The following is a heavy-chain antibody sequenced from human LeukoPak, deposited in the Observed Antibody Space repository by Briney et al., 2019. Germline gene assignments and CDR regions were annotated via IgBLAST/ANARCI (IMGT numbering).Heavy chain of an antibody. V-gene: IGHV3-23*01. Sequence: GVSLRLSCTASGFTFSTYAMTWVRQAPGKGLEWVSVISHGGDSAWYAVSVKGRFNISRDNSKSTLFLQMDSLRADDTAIYYCAKGRSGWYEGLDYWGQGILVTVSS. CDR1: GFTFSTYA. D-gene: IGHD6-19*01. CDR2: ISHGGDSA. J-gene: IGHJ4*02. CDR3: AKGRSGWYEGLDY.